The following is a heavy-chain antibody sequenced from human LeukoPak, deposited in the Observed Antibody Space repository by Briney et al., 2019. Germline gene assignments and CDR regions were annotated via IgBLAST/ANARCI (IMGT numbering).Heavy chain of an antibody. Sequence: GGSLRLSCAASGFTFSSYEMNWVRQAPGKGLEWVSYISSSGSTIYYADSVKGRFTISRDNAKNSLYLQMNSLRAEDTAVYYCARDVAGYYGSGSYRYNWFDPWGQGTLVTVSS. V-gene: IGHV3-48*03. J-gene: IGHJ5*02. CDR3: ARDVAGYYGSGSYRYNWFDP. CDR2: ISSSGSTI. CDR1: GFTFSSYE. D-gene: IGHD3-10*01.